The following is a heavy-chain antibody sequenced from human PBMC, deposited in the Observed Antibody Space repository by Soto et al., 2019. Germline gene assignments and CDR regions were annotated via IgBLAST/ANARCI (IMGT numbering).Heavy chain of an antibody. CDR3: ARVGIGRDGYNFPSY. J-gene: IGHJ4*02. V-gene: IGHV1-2*02. CDR1: GYTFTGYY. D-gene: IGHD5-12*01. CDR2: INPNSGGT. Sequence: AASVKVSCKASGYTFTGYYMHWVRQAPGQGLEWMGWINPNSGGTNYAQKFQGRVTMTRDTSISTAYMELSRLRSDDTAVYYCARVGIGRDGYNFPSYWGQGTLVTVSS.